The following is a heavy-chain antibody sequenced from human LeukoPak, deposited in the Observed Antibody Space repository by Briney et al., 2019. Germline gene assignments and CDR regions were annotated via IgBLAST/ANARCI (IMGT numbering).Heavy chain of an antibody. V-gene: IGHV3-30*18. CDR3: AKDALSGTTVTPFDY. CDR2: ISYDGSNK. D-gene: IGHD4-17*01. Sequence: PGGSLRLSCAASGFTFSSYGMHWVRQAPGKGLEWVAVISYDGSNKYYADSVKGRFTISRDNSKNTLYLQMNSLRAEDTAVYYCAKDALSGTTVTPFDYWGQGTLVTVSS. J-gene: IGHJ4*02. CDR1: GFTFSSYG.